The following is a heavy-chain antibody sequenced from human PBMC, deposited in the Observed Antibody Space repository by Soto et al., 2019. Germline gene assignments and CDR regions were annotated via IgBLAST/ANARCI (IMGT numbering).Heavy chain of an antibody. J-gene: IGHJ6*02. V-gene: IGHV3-33*01. CDR3: ARDITIFWLYYYGMDV. CDR2: IWYDGSNK. D-gene: IGHD3-9*01. Sequence: QVQLVESGGGVVQPGRSLRLSCAASGFTFSSYGMHWVRQAPGKGLEWVAVIWYDGSNKYYADSVKGRFTISRDNSKNTLDLQMNSLRAEDTAVYYCARDITIFWLYYYGMDVWGQGTTVTVSS. CDR1: GFTFSSYG.